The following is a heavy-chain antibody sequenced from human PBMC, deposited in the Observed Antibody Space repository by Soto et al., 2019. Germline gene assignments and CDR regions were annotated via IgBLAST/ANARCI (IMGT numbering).Heavy chain of an antibody. V-gene: IGHV5-10-1*01. Sequence: PGESLKISCETSGYSFTDYWITWVRQMPGKGLEWMGKIDPRDSYPNYSPSIQGHVTISIDKSSSTSYLQWSSLKASDTAMYYCARHSPHTGSYYAFFDYWGQGTQVTVS. CDR3: ARHSPHTGSYYAFFDY. CDR2: IDPRDSYP. CDR1: GYSFTDYW. J-gene: IGHJ4*02. D-gene: IGHD1-26*01.